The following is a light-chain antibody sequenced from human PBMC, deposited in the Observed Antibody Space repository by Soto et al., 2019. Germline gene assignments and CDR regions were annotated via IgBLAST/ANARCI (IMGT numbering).Light chain of an antibody. V-gene: IGKV3-20*01. CDR1: QSVSNRY. Sequence: EVVLTQSPGTLSLSPGEGATLSCRASQSVSNRYFAWYQQKPGQAPMLLIYRVSSRATGIPDRFSGSGSGTDFTLTISRLEPEDFAVYYCQQYGNVPLTFGGGTKVDI. CDR3: QQYGNVPLT. J-gene: IGKJ4*01. CDR2: RVS.